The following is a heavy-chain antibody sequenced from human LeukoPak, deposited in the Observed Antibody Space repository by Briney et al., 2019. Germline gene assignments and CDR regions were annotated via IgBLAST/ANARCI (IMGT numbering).Heavy chain of an antibody. CDR3: VRPYYEYNVYDRHFDF. D-gene: IGHD3-22*01. J-gene: IGHJ4*02. CDR2: ISDDGSIT. CDR1: GFTFSRDW. Sequence: PGGSLRLSCAASGFTFSRDWMHWVRQAPGKGLGWVSRISDDGSITTYADSVQGRFTISRDNAKSTVFLQMNRLRLEDTAVYFCVRPYYEYNVYDRHFDFWGQGILVTVSS. V-gene: IGHV3-74*03.